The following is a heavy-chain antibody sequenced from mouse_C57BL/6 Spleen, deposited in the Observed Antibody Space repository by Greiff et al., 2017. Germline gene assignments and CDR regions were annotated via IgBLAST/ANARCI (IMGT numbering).Heavy chain of an antibody. V-gene: IGHV5-17*01. CDR2: ISSGSSTI. Sequence: DVQLVESGGGLVKPGGSLKLSCAASGFTFSDYGMHWVRQAPEKGLEWVAYISSGSSTIYYADTVKGRFTISSDNAKNTLFLQMTSLRSEDTAMYYCARGLGDYFDYWGQGTTLTVSS. CDR1: GFTFSDYG. J-gene: IGHJ2*01. CDR3: ARGLGDYFDY. D-gene: IGHD4-1*01.